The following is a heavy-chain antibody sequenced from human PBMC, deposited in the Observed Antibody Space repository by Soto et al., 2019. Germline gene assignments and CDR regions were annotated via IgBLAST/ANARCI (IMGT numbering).Heavy chain of an antibody. CDR2: INSDGSST. D-gene: IGHD6-13*01. J-gene: IGHJ1*01. V-gene: IGHV3-74*01. Sequence: GGSLRIPCAASGFTFSSYWMHWVRQAPGKGLVWVSRINSDGSSTSYADSVKGRFTISRDNAKNTLYLQINSLRAEDTALYYFTPGGAAAGTIEYFQHWGQGTLVTVSS. CDR3: TPGGAAAGTIEYFQH. CDR1: GFTFSSYW.